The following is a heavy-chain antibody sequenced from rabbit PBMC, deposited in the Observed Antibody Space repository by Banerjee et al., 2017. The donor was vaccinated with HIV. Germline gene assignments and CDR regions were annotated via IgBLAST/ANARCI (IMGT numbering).Heavy chain of an antibody. D-gene: IGHD6-1*01. CDR1: GFSFSSSYY. V-gene: IGHV1S45*01. CDR2: IYGGSSSST. Sequence: QEQLEESGGDLVKPGASLTLTCTASGFSFSSSYYMCWVRQAPGKGLECIACIYGGSSSSTYYASWAKGRFTISKTSSTTVTLQMTSLTAADTATYFCARDSSYYMYAYATYGYASDLWGPGTLVTVS. CDR3: ARDSSYYMYAYATYGYASDL. J-gene: IGHJ4*01.